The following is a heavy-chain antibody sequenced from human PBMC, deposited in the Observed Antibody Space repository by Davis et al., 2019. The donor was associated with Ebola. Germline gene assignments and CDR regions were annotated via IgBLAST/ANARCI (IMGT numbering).Heavy chain of an antibody. D-gene: IGHD3-22*01. CDR3: ARAHTYYYESSGYGVDP. CDR1: GYTFTSYA. Sequence: ASVKVSCKASGYTFTSYAMHWVRQAPGQRLEWMGWINAGNGNTKYSQKFQGRVSLIRDTSASTAYMELSSLRSEDTAAYYCARAHTYYYESSGYGVDPWGQGTLVTVSS. J-gene: IGHJ5*02. V-gene: IGHV1-3*01. CDR2: INAGNGNT.